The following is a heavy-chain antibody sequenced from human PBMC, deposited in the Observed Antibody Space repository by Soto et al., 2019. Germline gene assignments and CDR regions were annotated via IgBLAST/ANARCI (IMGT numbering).Heavy chain of an antibody. Sequence: PGGSLRLSCAASGFTFSSYAMSWVRQAPGKGLEWVSAISGSGGSTYYADSVKGRFTISRDNSKNTLYLQMNSLRAEDTAVYYCAKDGTIFGVVIGYYYYGMDVWGQGTTVTVSS. V-gene: IGHV3-23*01. J-gene: IGHJ6*02. CDR3: AKDGTIFGVVIGYYYYGMDV. CDR2: ISGSGGST. CDR1: GFTFSSYA. D-gene: IGHD3-3*01.